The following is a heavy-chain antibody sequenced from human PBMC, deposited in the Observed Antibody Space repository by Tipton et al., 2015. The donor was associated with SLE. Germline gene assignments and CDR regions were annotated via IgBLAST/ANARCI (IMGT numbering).Heavy chain of an antibody. D-gene: IGHD5-18*01. CDR1: GGSISSNC. Sequence: GLVKPSETLSLTCTVSGGSISSNCWGWIRQPPGKGLEWIGNMHYSGTTDYNPSLKSRVTISVDTSRNQFSLNLSSVTAADTAVYACASHSQYIYGPRQGNRWGHWGQGPLVTVSS. CDR2: MHYSGTT. J-gene: IGHJ4*02. V-gene: IGHV4-59*04. CDR3: ASHSQYIYGPRQGNRWGH.